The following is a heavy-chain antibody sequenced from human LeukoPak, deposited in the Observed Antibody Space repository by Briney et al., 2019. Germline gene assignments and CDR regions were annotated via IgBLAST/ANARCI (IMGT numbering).Heavy chain of an antibody. CDR2: INWNGGST. J-gene: IGHJ4*02. V-gene: IGHV3-20*04. D-gene: IGHD6-19*01. Sequence: GGSRRPSWAPSGSTFVNNGLSWARQPPGKGREWASGINWNGGSTGYADSVKGRFTISRDNAKNSLYLQMNSLRAEDTALYYCARVAVAGTFFYFDYWGQGTLVTVSS. CDR3: ARVAVAGTFFYFDY. CDR1: GSTFVNNG.